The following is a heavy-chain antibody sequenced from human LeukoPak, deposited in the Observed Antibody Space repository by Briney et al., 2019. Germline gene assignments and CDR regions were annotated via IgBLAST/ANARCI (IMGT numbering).Heavy chain of an antibody. CDR2: IDEDGRIT. Sequence: GGSLRLSCTASGFAFETYWMHWVRQVTGKGLVWVSRIDEDGRITNYADSVNGRFSISRDNAKNTLYLQMNSLRDEDTALYYCTRDLGGRSGYWGQGTLVTVS. V-gene: IGHV3-74*01. J-gene: IGHJ4*02. CDR3: TRDLGGRSGY. D-gene: IGHD1-26*01. CDR1: GFAFETYW.